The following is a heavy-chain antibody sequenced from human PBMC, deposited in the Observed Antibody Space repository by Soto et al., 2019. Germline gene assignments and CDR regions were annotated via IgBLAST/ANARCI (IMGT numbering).Heavy chain of an antibody. Sequence: VQLLESGGGLVQPGGSLRLSCAASGFTFSSYAMSWVRQAPGKGLEWIGEINHSGSTNYNPSLKSRVTISVDTSKNQFSLKLSSVTAADTAVYYCARGGKLRYFDWLLPTDNWFDPWGQGTLVTVSP. CDR3: ARGGKLRYFDWLLPTDNWFDP. D-gene: IGHD3-9*01. V-gene: IGHV4-34*01. J-gene: IGHJ5*02. CDR1: GFTFSSYA. CDR2: INHSGST.